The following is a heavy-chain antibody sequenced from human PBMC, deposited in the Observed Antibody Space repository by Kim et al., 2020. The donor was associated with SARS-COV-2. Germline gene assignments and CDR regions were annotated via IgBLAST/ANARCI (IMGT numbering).Heavy chain of an antibody. J-gene: IGHJ4*02. D-gene: IGHD2-15*01. CDR1: GFTFSNFW. Sequence: GALRLSCAASGFTFSNFWMHWVRQDPGKGLMWVSRSNSDGSSTIYADSVKGRFTISRDNAKNTLYLQMNSLRAEDTAVYYCTRRFCSGGGCYYDYWGLGTLVTVSS. V-gene: IGHV3-74*01. CDR2: SNSDGSST. CDR3: TRRFCSGGGCYYDY.